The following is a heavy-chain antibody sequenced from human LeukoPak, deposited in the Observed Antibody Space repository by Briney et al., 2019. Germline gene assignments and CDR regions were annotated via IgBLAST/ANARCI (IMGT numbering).Heavy chain of an antibody. V-gene: IGHV3-33*08. D-gene: IGHD3-22*01. CDR3: ARPNRPDYYDSSGYQNTDFDI. J-gene: IGHJ3*02. Sequence: GGSLRLSCAASGFTFSSYGMHWVRQAPGKGLEWVAVIWYDGSNKYYADSVKGRFTISRDNSKNTLYLQMNSLRAEDTAVYYCARPNRPDYYDSSGYQNTDFDIWGQGTMVTVSS. CDR1: GFTFSSYG. CDR2: IWYDGSNK.